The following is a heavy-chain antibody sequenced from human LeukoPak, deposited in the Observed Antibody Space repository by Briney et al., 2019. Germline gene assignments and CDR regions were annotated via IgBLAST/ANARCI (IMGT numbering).Heavy chain of an antibody. J-gene: IGHJ4*02. Sequence: PSETLPLTCTVSGGSITTSYWSWIRQPAGKGLEFIGRVHSGGYADYNPSLNGRVTISVDTAKNQFSLNLSSVTAADTALYYCARLRDTGGYYFYYYFDSWGLGTLVSVSS. CDR2: VHSGGYA. D-gene: IGHD3-22*01. V-gene: IGHV4-4*07. CDR1: GGSITTSY. CDR3: ARLRDTGGYYFYYYFDS.